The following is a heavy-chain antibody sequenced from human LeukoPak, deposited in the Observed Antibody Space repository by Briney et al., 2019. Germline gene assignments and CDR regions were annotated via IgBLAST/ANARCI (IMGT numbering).Heavy chain of an antibody. CDR2: IYSGGST. Sequence: GGSLRLSCAASGFTVSSNYMSWVRQAPGKGLEWVSVIYSGGSTYYADSVKGRFTISRDNSKNTLYLQMNSLRAEDTAVYYCARIVGATEYYFDYWGQGTLVTVSS. CDR1: GFTVSSNY. V-gene: IGHV3-53*05. D-gene: IGHD1-26*01. CDR3: ARIVGATEYYFDY. J-gene: IGHJ4*02.